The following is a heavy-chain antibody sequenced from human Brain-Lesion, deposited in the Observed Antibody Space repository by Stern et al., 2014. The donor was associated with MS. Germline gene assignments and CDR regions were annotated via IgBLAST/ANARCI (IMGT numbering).Heavy chain of an antibody. CDR2: IYPGDSDT. CDR3: ARRGDPFDY. Sequence: EVQLVESGAEVKRPGESLKISCKGSGYTFTNYWIGWVRQTPGKGLEWMVNIYPGDSDTRDSPSFQGQVTMSADRSTSTAYLQWSSLKASDTAMYFCARRGDPFDYWGQGTLVTVSS. CDR1: GYTFTNYW. D-gene: IGHD2-21*02. V-gene: IGHV5-51*01. J-gene: IGHJ4*02.